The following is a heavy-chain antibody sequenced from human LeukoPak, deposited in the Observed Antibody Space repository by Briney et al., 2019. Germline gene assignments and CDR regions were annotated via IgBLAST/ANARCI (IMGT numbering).Heavy chain of an antibody. Sequence: GGALRLSFAASGFTFSSYSLNWVRQAPGKGRGWISYINNSSNTIYYADSVKGRFTISRDNAKNSLYLQMNSLRDEDTAIYYCARDRRLFCTSSSCYSNDYWGQGTLVTVSS. D-gene: IGHD2-2*01. CDR3: ARDRRLFCTSSSCYSNDY. V-gene: IGHV3-48*02. J-gene: IGHJ4*02. CDR1: GFTFSSYS. CDR2: INNSSNTI.